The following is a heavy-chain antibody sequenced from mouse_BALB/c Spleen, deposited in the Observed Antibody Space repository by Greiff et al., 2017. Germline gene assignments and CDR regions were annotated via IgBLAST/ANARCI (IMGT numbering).Heavy chain of an antibody. CDR2: ISSGSSTI. D-gene: IGHD1-1*01. Sequence: EVQGVESGGGLVQPGGSRKLSCAASGFTFSSFGMHWVRQAPEKGLEWVAYISSGSSTIYYADTVKGRFTISRDNPKNTLFLQMTSLRSEDTAMYYCARSQSYGDWFAYWGQGTLVTVSA. CDR1: GFTFSSFG. V-gene: IGHV5-17*02. J-gene: IGHJ3*01. CDR3: ARSQSYGDWFAY.